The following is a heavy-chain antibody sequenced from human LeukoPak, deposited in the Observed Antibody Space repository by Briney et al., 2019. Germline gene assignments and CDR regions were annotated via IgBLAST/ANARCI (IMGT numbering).Heavy chain of an antibody. CDR2: IWYDGSNK. D-gene: IGHD3-22*01. Sequence: PGRSLRLSCAVSGFTFSSYGMHWVRQAPGKGLEWVAVIWYDGSNKYYADSVKGRFTISRDNSKNTLYLQMNSLRAEDTAVYYCAKEPYYYDSSGYYDYWGQGTLVTVSS. J-gene: IGHJ4*02. CDR3: AKEPYYYDSSGYYDY. CDR1: GFTFSSYG. V-gene: IGHV3-33*06.